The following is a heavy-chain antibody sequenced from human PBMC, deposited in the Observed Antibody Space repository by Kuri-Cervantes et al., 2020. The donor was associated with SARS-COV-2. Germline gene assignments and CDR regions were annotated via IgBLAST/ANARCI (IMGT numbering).Heavy chain of an antibody. D-gene: IGHD6-6*01. V-gene: IGHV3-11*06. CDR3: ARESVRNYYYYGMDV. CDR1: GFTFSDYY. CDR2: ISSSSSYT. J-gene: IGHJ6*02. Sequence: GGSLRLSCAASGFTFSDYYMSWIRQAPGKGLEWVSYISSSSSYTNYADSVKGRFTISRDNAKNSLYLQMNSLRAEDTAVYYCARESVRNYYYYGMDVWGQGTTVTVSS.